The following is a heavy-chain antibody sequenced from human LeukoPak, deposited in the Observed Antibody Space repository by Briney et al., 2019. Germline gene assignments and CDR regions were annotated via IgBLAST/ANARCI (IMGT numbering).Heavy chain of an antibody. Sequence: SGGSLRLSCAASGFTFSSYAMSWVRQAPGQGLEWVSVIGTGGETHYADSVRGRFTISRNNFKNTLYLQMNSLRAEDTAVYYCAKRVTVTTKYFDSWGQGTLVTVSS. CDR1: GFTFSSYA. CDR3: AKRVTVTTKYFDS. J-gene: IGHJ4*02. V-gene: IGHV3-23*01. CDR2: IGTGGET. D-gene: IGHD4-17*01.